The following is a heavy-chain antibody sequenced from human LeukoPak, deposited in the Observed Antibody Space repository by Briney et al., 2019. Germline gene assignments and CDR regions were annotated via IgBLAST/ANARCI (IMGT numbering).Heavy chain of an antibody. CDR2: FNHIYGTT. CDR1: GGSLKNFA. J-gene: IGHJ3*02. Sequence: SEKVSCKASGGSLKNFAISWVRQAPGQGPEWMGGFNHIYGTTNYAQKFQGRVTITVDGSTNIAYLDLSSLRSDDTALYYCARRAEWFSWTRLDAFDIWGQGTMVTVSS. D-gene: IGHD3-3*01. V-gene: IGHV1-69*13. CDR3: ARRAEWFSWTRLDAFDI.